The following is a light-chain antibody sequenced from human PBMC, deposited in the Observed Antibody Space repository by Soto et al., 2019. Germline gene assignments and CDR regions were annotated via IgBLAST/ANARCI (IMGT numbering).Light chain of an antibody. CDR2: DAS. J-gene: IGKJ1*01. V-gene: IGKV3-11*01. Sequence: EILFTQSPGTLSLSPGERATLSCWASQSVSNYFVWYQQKHGQSPRLLIYDASKRDTGIPARFSGSGSGTDFTLPLSRLEPEDFSVYYCQQRSISPWTFGQGTKVDIK. CDR3: QQRSISPWT. CDR1: QSVSNY.